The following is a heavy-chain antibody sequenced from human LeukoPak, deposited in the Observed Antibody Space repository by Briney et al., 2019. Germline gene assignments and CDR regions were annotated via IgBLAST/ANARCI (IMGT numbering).Heavy chain of an antibody. V-gene: IGHV3-7*01. D-gene: IGHD2-15*01. J-gene: IGHJ4*02. CDR2: IKQDGSEK. CDR3: ARGLQYCSGGSCYFDY. Sequence: GGSLRLSCAASGFTFSSYWMSWVRQAPGKGLEWVANIKQDGSEKYYVDSVKGRFTISRDNAENSLYLQMNSLRAEDTAVYYCARGLQYCSGGSCYFDYWGQGTLVTVSS. CDR1: GFTFSSYW.